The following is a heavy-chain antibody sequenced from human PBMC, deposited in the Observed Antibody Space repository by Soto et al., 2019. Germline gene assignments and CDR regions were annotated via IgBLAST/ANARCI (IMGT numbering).Heavy chain of an antibody. CDR2: INPSGGST. J-gene: IGHJ6*03. CDR1: GYTFTSYY. V-gene: IGHV1-46*03. Sequence: QVQLVQSGAEVKKPGASVKVSCKASGYTFTSYYMHWVRQAPGQGLEWMGIINPSGGSTSYAQKFHGRVTMTRDTSTSTVYMELSSLRSEDTAVYYCATPIHYGSGSYSDYYYMDVWGKGTTVTVSS. CDR3: ATPIHYGSGSYSDYYYMDV. D-gene: IGHD3-10*01.